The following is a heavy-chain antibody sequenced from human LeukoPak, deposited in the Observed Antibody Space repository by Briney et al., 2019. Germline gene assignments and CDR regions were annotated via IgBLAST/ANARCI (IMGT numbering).Heavy chain of an antibody. CDR2: IYYSGST. Sequence: SETLSLTCTVSGGSISSYYWSWIRQPPGKGLEWIGYIYYSGSTSYNPSLKSRVTISVDTSKNQFSLKLSSVTAADTAVYYCARGGDPSDFDYWGQGTLVTVSS. CDR3: ARGGDPSDFDY. V-gene: IGHV4-59*01. CDR1: GGSISSYY. J-gene: IGHJ4*02. D-gene: IGHD3-16*01.